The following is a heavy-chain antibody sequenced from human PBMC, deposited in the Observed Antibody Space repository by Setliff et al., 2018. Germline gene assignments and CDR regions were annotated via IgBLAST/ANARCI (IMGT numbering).Heavy chain of an antibody. Sequence: PSETLSLTCTVSGGSMSRSNYYWGWIRQSPGKGVEYIGSVYYSNSGATYYNPSLKGRVTISLDTSKNQFSLKLSSVIAADTAVYYCATLPYSSGPLHDHWGQGIMVTVSS. D-gene: IGHD6-19*01. CDR2: VYYSNSGAT. V-gene: IGHV4-39*01. CDR1: GGSMSRSNYY. CDR3: ATLPYSSGPLHDH. J-gene: IGHJ5*02.